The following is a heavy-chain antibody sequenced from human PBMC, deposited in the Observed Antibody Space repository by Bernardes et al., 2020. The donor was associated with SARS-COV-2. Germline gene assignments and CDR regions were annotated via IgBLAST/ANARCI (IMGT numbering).Heavy chain of an antibody. J-gene: IGHJ5*02. V-gene: IGHV4-59*01. CDR2: IYYTGTT. D-gene: IGHD1-20*01. Sequence: SETLSLTCTVSVGSIDSYYWSWVRQPPGKGLEWIGYIYYTGTTTYNPSLKSRVTISVDTSKNQFSLKLSSVTAADTAVYFCARVSTYKRHVLFDPWGQGTLVTVSS. CDR1: VGSIDSYY. CDR3: ARVSTYKRHVLFDP.